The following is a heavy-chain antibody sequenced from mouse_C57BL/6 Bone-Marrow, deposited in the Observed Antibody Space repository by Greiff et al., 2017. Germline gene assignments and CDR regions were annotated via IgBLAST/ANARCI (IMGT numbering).Heavy chain of an antibody. D-gene: IGHD1-1*01. J-gene: IGHJ4*01. V-gene: IGHV1-55*01. CDR1: GYTFTSYW. CDR2: IYPGSGST. CDR3: ARDYYGSSYSAMDY. Sequence: VQLQQPGAELVKPGASVKMSCKASGYTFTSYWITWVKQRPGQGLEWIGDIYPGSGSTNYNEKFKSKATLTVDTSSSTAYMQLSSLTSEDSAVYYGARDYYGSSYSAMDYWGQGTSVTVSS.